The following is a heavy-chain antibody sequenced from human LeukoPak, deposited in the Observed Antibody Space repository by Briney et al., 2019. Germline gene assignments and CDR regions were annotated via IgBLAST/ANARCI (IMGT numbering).Heavy chain of an antibody. Sequence: GESLKISCKGSGYTFTSQGISWVRQAPGQGLEWMGWISAYNGNTNYAQKFQGRVIMTTDTSTSTVYMELRSLRSDDTAVYYCARAGGYDFWSAELLYNWFDPWGQGTLVTVSS. CDR1: GYTFTSQG. V-gene: IGHV1-18*01. J-gene: IGHJ5*02. D-gene: IGHD3-3*01. CDR3: ARAGGYDFWSAELLYNWFDP. CDR2: ISAYNGNT.